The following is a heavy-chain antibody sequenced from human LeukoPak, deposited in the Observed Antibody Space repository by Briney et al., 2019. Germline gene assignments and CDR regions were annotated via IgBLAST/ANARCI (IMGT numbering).Heavy chain of an antibody. Sequence: SETLSLTCTVSGGSISYYYWSWIRQPPGKGLEWIGYIYYSGSTNYNPSLKSRVTISVDTSKNQFSLKLSSVTAADTAVYYCVSYDSSGASGNWGQGTLVTVSS. J-gene: IGHJ4*02. CDR3: VSYDSSGASGN. V-gene: IGHV4-59*08. CDR1: GGSISYYY. CDR2: IYYSGST. D-gene: IGHD3-22*01.